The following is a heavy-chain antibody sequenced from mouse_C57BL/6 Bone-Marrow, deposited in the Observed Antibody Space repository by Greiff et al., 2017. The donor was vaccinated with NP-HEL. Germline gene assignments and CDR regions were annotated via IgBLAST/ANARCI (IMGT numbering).Heavy chain of an antibody. CDR2: FYPGSGSL. Sequence: QVQLQPSGAELVKPGASVKLSCKASGYTFTEYTIHWVKQRSGQGLAGIGWFYPGSGSLKYHEKFQDKATLTADNSSSTVYMDLSRWTSEDSAVYFCARHGDYFGSSYGDVDVWGTGTTVTVSA. V-gene: IGHV1-62-2*01. D-gene: IGHD1-1*01. J-gene: IGHJ1*03. CDR3: ARHGDYFGSSYGDVDV. CDR1: GYTFTEYT.